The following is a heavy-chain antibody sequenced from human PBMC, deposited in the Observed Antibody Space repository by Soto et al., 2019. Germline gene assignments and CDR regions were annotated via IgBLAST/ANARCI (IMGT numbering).Heavy chain of an antibody. Sequence: GASVKVSCKASGYTFTGYYMHWVRQAPGQGLEWMGWINPNSGGTNYAQKFQGWVTMTRDTPISTAYMELSRLRSDDTAVYYCARGAHLIAAAGTGALFDPWGQGTLVTVSS. D-gene: IGHD6-13*01. J-gene: IGHJ5*02. CDR3: ARGAHLIAAAGTGALFDP. V-gene: IGHV1-2*04. CDR1: GYTFTGYY. CDR2: INPNSGGT.